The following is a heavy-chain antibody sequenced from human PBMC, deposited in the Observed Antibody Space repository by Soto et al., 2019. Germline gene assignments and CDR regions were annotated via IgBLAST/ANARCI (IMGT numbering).Heavy chain of an antibody. Sequence: QVRLVESGGGAVQPGRSLKLSCTASGFTFRNYAMHWVRQAPGKGLEWVAFIWSDGSRQDYAESVRGRFTISRDDSNNRLDLHMNSLIVEDTALYYSARYGASGWNLDYWGQGTLVTVTS. CDR2: IWSDGSRQ. CDR3: ARYGASGWNLDY. V-gene: IGHV3-33*01. J-gene: IGHJ4*02. CDR1: GFTFRNYA. D-gene: IGHD6-19*01.